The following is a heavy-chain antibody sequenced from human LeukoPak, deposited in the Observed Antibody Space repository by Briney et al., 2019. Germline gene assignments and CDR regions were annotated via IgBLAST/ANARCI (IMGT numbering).Heavy chain of an antibody. V-gene: IGHV4-59*08. CDR1: GGSISSYY. Sequence: SETLSLTCTVSGGSISSYYWSWIRRPPGKGLEWIGYIYYSGSTNYNPSLKSRVTISVDTSKDQFSLKLSSVTAADTAVYYCARHRAVAGTDYWGQGTLVTVSS. D-gene: IGHD6-19*01. CDR2: IYYSGST. J-gene: IGHJ4*02. CDR3: ARHRAVAGTDY.